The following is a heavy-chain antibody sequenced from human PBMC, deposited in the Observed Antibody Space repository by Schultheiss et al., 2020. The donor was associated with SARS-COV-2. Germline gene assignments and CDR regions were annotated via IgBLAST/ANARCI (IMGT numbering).Heavy chain of an antibody. D-gene: IGHD2-21*02. CDR1: GGSISSYY. V-gene: IGHV4-59*01. J-gene: IGHJ4*02. CDR3: ARAYCGGDCYYRSFDY. CDR2: IYYSGST. Sequence: SETLSLTCTVSGGSISSYYWSWIRQPPGKGLEWIGYIYYSGSTNYNPSLKSRVTILVDTSKNQFSLKLSSVTAADTAVYYCARAYCGGDCYYRSFDYWGQGTLVTVSS.